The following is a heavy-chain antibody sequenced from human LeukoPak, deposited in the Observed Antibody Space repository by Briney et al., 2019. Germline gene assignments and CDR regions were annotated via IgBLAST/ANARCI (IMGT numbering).Heavy chain of an antibody. Sequence: GASVTVSCKSSGYTFTGYYMQWVRQAPGQGLEWMGWINPNSGGTNYAQKFQGRVTMTRDTSISTAYMELSRLTSDDTAVYYCARGRGSTSSNFDSWGQGTLVTVSS. J-gene: IGHJ4*02. CDR2: INPNSGGT. V-gene: IGHV1-2*02. D-gene: IGHD2-2*01. CDR3: ARGRGSTSSNFDS. CDR1: GYTFTGYY.